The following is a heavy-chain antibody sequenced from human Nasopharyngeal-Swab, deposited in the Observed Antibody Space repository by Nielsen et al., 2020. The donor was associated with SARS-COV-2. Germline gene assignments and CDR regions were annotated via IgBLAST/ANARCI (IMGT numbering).Heavy chain of an antibody. CDR2: IHVANGNT. CDR3: ARGARAGNNGEYDAFDI. D-gene: IGHD5-24*01. Sequence: SVKVSCKASGYVFTNYPLHWVRQAPGQSLEWTGCIHVANGNTKYSQNFQGRVTVTRDTSASTAYMELSSLRSEDTALFYCARGARAGNNGEYDAFDIWGQGTMVTVSS. J-gene: IGHJ3*02. CDR1: GYVFTNYP. V-gene: IGHV1-3*01.